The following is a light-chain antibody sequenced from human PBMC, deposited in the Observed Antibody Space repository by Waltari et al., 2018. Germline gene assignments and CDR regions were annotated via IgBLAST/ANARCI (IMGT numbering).Light chain of an antibody. CDR1: SGSIGSNY. CDR3: QSYDPTNRDVI. CDR2: EDK. J-gene: IGLJ2*01. V-gene: IGLV6-57*04. Sequence: NFMLTQPHSVSESPGKTVTISCTRSSGSIGSNYVHWYQPRPGSTPNIVIYEDKHRPSGVSDRSSGSIDSSSNSASLTLSGRMTDDEADYYSQSYDPTNRDVIFGGGTKLTVL.